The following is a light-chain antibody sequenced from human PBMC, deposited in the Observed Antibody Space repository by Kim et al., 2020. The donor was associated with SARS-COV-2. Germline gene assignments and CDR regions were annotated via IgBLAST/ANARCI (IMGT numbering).Light chain of an antibody. Sequence: EIVLTQSPATLSLSPGERATLSCRASQSVAHDLAWYQQKPAQPPRLLIYDASTRATGIPARFGGSGSGTDFTLTINSLEPEDVALYYCRQRQNRRRITFGQGTRLEIK. CDR3: RQRQNRRRIT. CDR1: QSVAHD. CDR2: DAS. V-gene: IGKV3-11*01. J-gene: IGKJ5*01.